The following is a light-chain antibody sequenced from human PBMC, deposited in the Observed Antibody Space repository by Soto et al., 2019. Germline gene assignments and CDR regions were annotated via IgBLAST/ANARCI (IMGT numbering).Light chain of an antibody. V-gene: IGKV3-11*01. Sequence: EIMLRQCPATLCLSKCERATLSLRASQRVCNCLAWYHQKPGQAPRLLIYDASIRATGIPARFTGSGSRTDFSLTISSLEPEDLGLYYCQPRTTWTTFGQGTRLEIK. CDR2: DAS. CDR1: QRVCNC. J-gene: IGKJ5*01. CDR3: QPRTTWTT.